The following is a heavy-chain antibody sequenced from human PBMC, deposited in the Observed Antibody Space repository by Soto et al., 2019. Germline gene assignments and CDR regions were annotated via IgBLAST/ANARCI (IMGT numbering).Heavy chain of an antibody. CDR1: GSNLDEHA. Sequence: DVDLVESGGGLVQPGGSLRLSCVVSGSNLDEHAMHWVRQAPGKGLEWVSGIFWRSGGTGYADSVKGRFTVSRDNAKNSLYLQMNSLRIEDTALYYCVKDITAGGADVWGQGTTVTVSS. D-gene: IGHD2-8*02. CDR3: VKDITAGGADV. V-gene: IGHV3-9*01. CDR2: IFWRSGGT. J-gene: IGHJ6*02.